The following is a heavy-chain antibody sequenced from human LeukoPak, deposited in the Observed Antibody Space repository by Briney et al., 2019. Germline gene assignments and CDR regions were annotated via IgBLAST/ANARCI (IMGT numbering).Heavy chain of an antibody. CDR3: AKEPYSGSQLLDY. CDR1: GFTFSSHA. V-gene: IGHV3-23*01. J-gene: IGHJ4*02. CDR2: ISTSGGST. Sequence: PGGSLRLSCAASGFTFSSHAMSWVRQAPGKGLEWVSAISTSGGSTYYADSVKGRFTISRDNSKNTLYLQTNSLRAEDTAVYYCAKEPYSGSQLLDYWGQGTLVTVSS. D-gene: IGHD1-26*01.